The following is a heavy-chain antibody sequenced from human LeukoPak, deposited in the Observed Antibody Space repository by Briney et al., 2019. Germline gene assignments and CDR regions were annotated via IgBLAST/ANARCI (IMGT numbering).Heavy chain of an antibody. CDR3: ARGEVYCSGGSCYSDYFDY. CDR2: IYPGDSDT. Sequence: GESLKISCKGSGYSFTSYWIGWVRQMPGKGLEWMGIIYPGDSDTRYSPSFQGQVTISADKSISPAYLQWSSLRASDTAMYYCARGEVYCSGGSCYSDYFDYWGQGTQVTVSS. V-gene: IGHV5-51*01. CDR1: GYSFTSYW. J-gene: IGHJ4*02. D-gene: IGHD2-15*01.